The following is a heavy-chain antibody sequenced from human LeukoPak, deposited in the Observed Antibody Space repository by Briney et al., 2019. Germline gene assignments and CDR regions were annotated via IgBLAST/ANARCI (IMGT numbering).Heavy chain of an antibody. Sequence: SETLSLTCAVYGGSFSGYYWSWIRQPPGKGLEWIGEINHSGSTNYNPSLKSRVTISVDTSKNQFSLKLSSVTAADTAVYYCARGSNARGYSYGRRMHYYYMDVWGKGTTVTVSS. CDR1: GGSFSGYY. CDR3: ARGSNARGYSYGRRMHYYYMDV. V-gene: IGHV4-34*01. CDR2: INHSGST. J-gene: IGHJ6*03. D-gene: IGHD5-18*01.